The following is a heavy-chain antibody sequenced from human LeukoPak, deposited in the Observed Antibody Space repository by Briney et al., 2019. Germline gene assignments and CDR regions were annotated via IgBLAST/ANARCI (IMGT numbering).Heavy chain of an antibody. CDR3: LRDLNWSLDQ. D-gene: IGHD1-20*01. V-gene: IGHV3-74*01. CDR2: IKSDGITI. Sequence: GGSLRLSCAASGFTFSNYMMHWVRHAPGKGLVWVSRIKSDGITITYADSVKGRFTISRDNAKNTVYLQMNSLRAEDTAVYYCLRDLNWSLDQWGQGTLVTVSS. J-gene: IGHJ4*02. CDR1: GFTFSNYM.